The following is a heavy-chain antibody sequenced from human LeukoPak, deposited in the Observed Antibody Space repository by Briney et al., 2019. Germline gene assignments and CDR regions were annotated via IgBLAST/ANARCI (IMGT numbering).Heavy chain of an antibody. CDR1: GGSISTSNYY. Sequence: SETLSLTCTVSGGSISTSNYYWGWIRQPPGKGLEWIGSIYYSGSTYYNPSLKSRVTISVDTSKNQFSLKLSSVTAADTAVYYCARGPLMVYYDSSGRPYYFDYWGQGTLVTVSS. V-gene: IGHV4-39*07. CDR3: ARGPLMVYYDSSGRPYYFDY. J-gene: IGHJ4*02. CDR2: IYYSGST. D-gene: IGHD3-22*01.